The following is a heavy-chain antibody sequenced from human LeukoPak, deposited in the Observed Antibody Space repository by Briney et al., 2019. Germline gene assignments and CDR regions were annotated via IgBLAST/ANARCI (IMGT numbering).Heavy chain of an antibody. D-gene: IGHD3-10*01. J-gene: IGHJ4*02. CDR2: IKEDGSDK. CDR1: AFTFSMYW. CDR3: VRDGIRDIPGVITIRYDY. V-gene: IGHV3-7*05. Sequence: GGSLRLSCSASAFTFSMYWITWVRQAPGKGLEWVATIKEDGSDKYYVDSVRGRFTISRDNAENSLNLQMNSLTAEDTALYYCVRDGIRDIPGVITIRYDYWGQGTLVTVSS.